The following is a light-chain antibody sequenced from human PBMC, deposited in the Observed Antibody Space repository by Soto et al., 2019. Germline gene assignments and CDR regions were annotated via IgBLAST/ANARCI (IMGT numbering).Light chain of an antibody. J-gene: IGLJ2*01. CDR3: SSYGGYNNVI. V-gene: IGLV2-8*01. CDR1: SSDVGGYNY. Sequence: QSALTQPPSASGSPGQSVTISCTGTSSDVGGYNYVSWYQQHPDKAPKLIIYEVSKRPLGVPDRFSGSKSGNTASLTVSGLQAEDEADYYCSSYGGYNNVIFGGGTQLTVL. CDR2: EVS.